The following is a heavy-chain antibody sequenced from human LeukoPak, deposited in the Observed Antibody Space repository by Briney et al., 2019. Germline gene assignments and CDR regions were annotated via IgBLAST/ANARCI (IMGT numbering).Heavy chain of an antibody. CDR1: GFIFTKAW. CDR3: TTDGGIGPSPIFDY. Sequence: GGSLRLSCAASGFIFTKAWMSWVRQAPGKGLEWIGRIKSKRDGGTTDYAAPVQGRFAMSRDDSQNTVYLQMNSLKTADTAVYYCTTDGGIGPSPIFDYWGQGTLLTVSS. V-gene: IGHV3-15*01. D-gene: IGHD6-13*01. CDR2: IKSKRDGGTT. J-gene: IGHJ4*02.